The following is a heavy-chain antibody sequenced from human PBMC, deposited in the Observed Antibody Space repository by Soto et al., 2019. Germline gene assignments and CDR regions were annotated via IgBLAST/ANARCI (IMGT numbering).Heavy chain of an antibody. D-gene: IGHD5-18*01. CDR3: AKEPLRGGYVDTSELVRPLEGWFDP. CDR2: ISGSGGST. J-gene: IGHJ5*02. V-gene: IGHV3-23*01. CDR1: GFTFCSYA. Sequence: GGSLRLSCAASGFTFCSYAMSWVRQAPGKGLEWVSAISGSGGSTYYADSVKGRFTISRDNSKNTLYLQMNSLRAEDTAVYYCAKEPLRGGYVDTSELVRPLEGWFDPWGQGTLVTVSS.